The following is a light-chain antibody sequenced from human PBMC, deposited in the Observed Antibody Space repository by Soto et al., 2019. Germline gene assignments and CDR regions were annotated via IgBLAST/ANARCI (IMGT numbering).Light chain of an antibody. V-gene: IGKV1-27*01. J-gene: IGKJ1*01. Sequence: IQMTQSPSSLSASVGDRVTITCRASQGISTYLAWYQQKPGKVPKLLIYAASTLQSGVPSRFSGSGSGTDFTLTISSLQPEDVTTYYCLGYDSAPTWTFGQGTKV. CDR2: AAS. CDR3: LGYDSAPTWT. CDR1: QGISTY.